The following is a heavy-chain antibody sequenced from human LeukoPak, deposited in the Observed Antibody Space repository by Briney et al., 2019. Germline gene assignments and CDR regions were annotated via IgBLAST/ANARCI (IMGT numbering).Heavy chain of an antibody. CDR2: ISSSGSTI. J-gene: IGHJ4*02. D-gene: IGHD2-2*02. Sequence: GGSLRLSCAASGFTFSSYEMNWVRQAPGKGLEWVSYISSSGSTIYYADSVKGRFTISRDNAKNSLYLQMNSLRAEDTAVYYCARGTEGYQLLYNWGQGTLVTVSS. V-gene: IGHV3-48*03. CDR3: ARGTEGYQLLYN. CDR1: GFTFSSYE.